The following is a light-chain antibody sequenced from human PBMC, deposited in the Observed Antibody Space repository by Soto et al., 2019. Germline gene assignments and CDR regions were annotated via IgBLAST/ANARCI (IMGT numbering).Light chain of an antibody. CDR1: QSVSSY. Sequence: EIVLTQSPATLSLSPGERATHTCRASQSVSSYLAWYQQKPGQAPRLLIYDASNRATGIPARFSGSGSGTDFTLTISSLEPEDFAVYYRQQRSNWLWTFGQGTKVEIK. CDR3: QQRSNWLWT. V-gene: IGKV3-11*01. CDR2: DAS. J-gene: IGKJ1*01.